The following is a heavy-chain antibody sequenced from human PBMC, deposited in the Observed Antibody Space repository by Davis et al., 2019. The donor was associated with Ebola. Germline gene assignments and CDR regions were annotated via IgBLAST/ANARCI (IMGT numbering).Heavy chain of an antibody. CDR2: MNPNSGYT. D-gene: IGHD3-10*01. CDR3: ARVPITMVRGVMGAFDI. V-gene: IGHV1-8*01. Sequence: ASVKVSCKASGYTFTSYDINWVRQATGQGLEWMGWMNPNSGYTDSAQNFQGRVTMTRDTSISTAYMELSSLRSEDTAVYYCARVPITMVRGVMGAFDIWGQGTMVTVSS. CDR1: GYTFTSYD. J-gene: IGHJ3*02.